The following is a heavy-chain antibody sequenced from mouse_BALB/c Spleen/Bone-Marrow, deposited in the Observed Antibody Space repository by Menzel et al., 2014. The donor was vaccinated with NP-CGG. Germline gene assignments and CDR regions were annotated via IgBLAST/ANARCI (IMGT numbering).Heavy chain of an antibody. J-gene: IGHJ4*01. D-gene: IGHD2-10*02. V-gene: IGHV2-6-7*01. CDR2: IWGDGST. CDR1: GFSLTGYG. CDR3: AREGPYGNYAMDY. Sequence: VQLQQSGPGLVAPSQSLSITCTVSGFSLTGYGVNWVRQPPGKGLEWLGMIWGDGSTDYNSALKSRLSISKDNSKSQVLLKMNSLQTDDTARYYCAREGPYGNYAMDYWGQGTSVTVSS.